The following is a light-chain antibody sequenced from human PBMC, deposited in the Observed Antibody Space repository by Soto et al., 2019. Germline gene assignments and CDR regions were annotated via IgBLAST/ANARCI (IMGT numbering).Light chain of an antibody. CDR3: QSYDSSLSGYV. CDR1: SSNIGPTYD. J-gene: IGLJ1*01. Sequence: QSVLTQPPSVSGAPGQRVTISCTGSSSNIGPTYDVHWYQQLPGTAPKLLIYANTNGPSGVPDRFSGSKSGTSASLAITGLQAEDEADYFCQSYDSSLSGYVFGTGTKVTVL. CDR2: ANT. V-gene: IGLV1-40*01.